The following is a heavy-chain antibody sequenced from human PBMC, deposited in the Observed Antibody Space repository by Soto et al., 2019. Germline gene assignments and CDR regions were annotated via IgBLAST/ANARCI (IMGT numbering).Heavy chain of an antibody. CDR1: GFTFNNYG. J-gene: IGHJ4*02. V-gene: IGHV1-18*01. CDR2: ISAYNGKT. Sequence: QVQLVQSGAEVRKPGASVKVSCKTSGFTFNNYGFHWVRQAPGQGLEWVGWISAYNGKTRHAQKFQGRVTMTTDTSTSTAYMELRSLRSDDTAIFYCARRFGDPSSASGFDYWGQGTLVTVSS. CDR3: ARRFGDPSSASGFDY. D-gene: IGHD4-17*01.